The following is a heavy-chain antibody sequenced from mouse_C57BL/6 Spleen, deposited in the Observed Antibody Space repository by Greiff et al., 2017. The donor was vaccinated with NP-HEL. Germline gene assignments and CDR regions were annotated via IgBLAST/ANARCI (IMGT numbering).Heavy chain of an antibody. J-gene: IGHJ4*01. CDR1: GYTFTSYW. CDR2: IHPSDSDT. CDR3: AIWHYYGSFSMDY. D-gene: IGHD1-1*01. V-gene: IGHV1-74*01. Sequence: QVQLKQPGAELVKPGASVKVSCKASGYTFTSYWMHWVKQRPGQGLEWIGRIHPSDSDTNYNQKFKGKATLTVDKSSSTAYMQLSSLTSEDSAVYYCAIWHYYGSFSMDYWGQGTSVTVSS.